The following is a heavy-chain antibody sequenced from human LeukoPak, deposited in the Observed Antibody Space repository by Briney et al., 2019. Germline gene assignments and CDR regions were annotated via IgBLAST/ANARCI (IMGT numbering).Heavy chain of an antibody. Sequence: PGGSLRLSCAASGFTFSSYSMNWVRQAPGKGLEWISYISGSGSVSYYDDSVKGRFTISRDNAKNSLYLQMNSLRDEDTALYYCARDGGFGFLAAFDIWGQGTMVTVSS. CDR2: ISGSGSVS. J-gene: IGHJ3*02. CDR1: GFTFSSYS. D-gene: IGHD3-10*01. CDR3: ARDGGFGFLAAFDI. V-gene: IGHV3-48*02.